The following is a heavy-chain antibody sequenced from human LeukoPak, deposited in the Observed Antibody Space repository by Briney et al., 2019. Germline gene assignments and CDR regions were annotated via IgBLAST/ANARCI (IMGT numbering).Heavy chain of an antibody. D-gene: IGHD4-17*01. CDR3: ARAVDTVTTPYYYYYYGMDV. Sequence: SETLSLTCTVSGGSISSSSYYWGWIRQPPGKGLEWIGSIYYSGSTYYNPSLKSRVTISVDTSKNQFSLKLSSVTAADTAVYYCARAVDTVTTPYYYYYYGMDVWGQGTTVTVSS. CDR2: IYYSGST. CDR1: GGSISSSSYY. V-gene: IGHV4-39*07. J-gene: IGHJ6*02.